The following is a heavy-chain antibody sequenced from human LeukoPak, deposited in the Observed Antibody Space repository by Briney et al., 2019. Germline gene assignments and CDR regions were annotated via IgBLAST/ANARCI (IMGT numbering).Heavy chain of an antibody. Sequence: SGTLSLTCGVSGGSITNTNYWTWVRQPPGKGLEWIGEVNLQGSTNYNPSLMGRVAVAVDTSENHISLQLTSVTAADTAVYYCAREGGPYRPLDYSGQGTLVTVSS. CDR1: GGSITNTNY. CDR2: VNLQGST. V-gene: IGHV4-4*02. CDR3: AREGGPYRPLDY. J-gene: IGHJ4*02.